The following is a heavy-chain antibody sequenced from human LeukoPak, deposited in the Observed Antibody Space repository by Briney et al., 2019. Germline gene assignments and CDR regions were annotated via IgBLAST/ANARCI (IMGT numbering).Heavy chain of an antibody. CDR2: INPNRGGT. CDR3: ARDYWNYGGYFDY. V-gene: IGHV1-2*02. D-gene: IGHD1-7*01. Sequence: GASVKVSCKASGYTFTGYYMHWVRQAPGQGLEWLGWINPNRGGTKYSQKFQGRVTMTRDTYISTAYMALSRLRSDDTAMYYCARDYWNYGGYFDYWGQGTLVTVSS. CDR1: GYTFTGYY. J-gene: IGHJ4*02.